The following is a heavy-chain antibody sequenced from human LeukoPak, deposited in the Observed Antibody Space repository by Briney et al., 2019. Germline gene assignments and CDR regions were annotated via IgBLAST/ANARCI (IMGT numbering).Heavy chain of an antibody. J-gene: IGHJ3*01. V-gene: IGHV4-4*07. D-gene: IGHD2-2*02. CDR2: LNNGGDT. CDR3: ARAIGVYAFDV. Sequence: SETLSLTCTVSGGSIGNFYWSWIRQPAGEGLEWIGRLNNGGDTNYSPTLRSRVTISVDTSKNHFSLILSSVTVADTAIYYCARAIGVYAFDVWGQGTMVTVSS. CDR1: GGSIGNFY.